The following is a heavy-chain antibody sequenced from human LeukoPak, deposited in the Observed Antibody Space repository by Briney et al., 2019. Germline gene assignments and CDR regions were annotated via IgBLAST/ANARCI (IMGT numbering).Heavy chain of an antibody. CDR3: ARDRAYYDSDY. J-gene: IGHJ4*02. CDR1: GFTFSSYA. CDR2: ISYDGSNK. V-gene: IGHV3-30-3*01. D-gene: IGHD3-3*01. Sequence: GGSLRLSCAASGFTFSSYAMHWVRQAPGKGLEWVAVISYDGSNKYYADSVKGRFTISRDNSKNTLYLQMNSLRAEDTAVYYCARDRAYYDSDYWGQGTLVTVSS.